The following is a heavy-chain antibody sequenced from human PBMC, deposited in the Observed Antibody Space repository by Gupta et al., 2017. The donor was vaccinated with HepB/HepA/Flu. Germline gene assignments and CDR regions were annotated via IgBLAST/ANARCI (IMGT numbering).Heavy chain of an antibody. V-gene: IGHV3-23*02. D-gene: IGHD2-8*01. CDR2: IDGSGMST. Sequence: EVQLLESGGGLVQPGGSLRISCAASGISFRDHAMSWVRQAPGKGLEWVSGIDGSGMSTYFGDSVKGRFIISRDNSKNTVDLQMKSLTVEDTAVYYCAKDLLRAHMYGLDVWGQGTTVTVSS. CDR3: AKDLLRAHMYGLDV. J-gene: IGHJ6*02. CDR1: GISFRDHA.